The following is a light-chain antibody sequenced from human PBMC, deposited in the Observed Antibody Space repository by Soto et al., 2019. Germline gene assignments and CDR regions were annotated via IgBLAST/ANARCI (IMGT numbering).Light chain of an antibody. J-gene: IGKJ5*01. CDR1: QSVSNNY. CDR2: GAS. Sequence: DILLTQSPGTLSLSPGERATLSCRASQSVSNNYLAWYQHRPGQAPRLLIYGASSRAAGIPDRFSGIGSGTDFSIPISRLEPDDFAVYYCQQHGGSPPITFGQGTRLEIK. V-gene: IGKV3-20*01. CDR3: QQHGGSPPIT.